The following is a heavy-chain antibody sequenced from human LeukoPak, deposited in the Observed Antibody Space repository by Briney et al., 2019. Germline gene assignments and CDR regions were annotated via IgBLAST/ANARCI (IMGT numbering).Heavy chain of an antibody. CDR3: AKDLVWRVVPAYGMDV. CDR1: GFTFSSHA. J-gene: IGHJ6*04. CDR2: ISGGGGST. D-gene: IGHD2-2*01. Sequence: GGSLRLSCAASGFTFSSHAMSWVRQAPGKGLEWVSAISGGGGSTYYADSVKGRLTISRDNSKNTLYLQMNSLRAEDTAVYYCAKDLVWRVVPAYGMDVWGKGTTVTVSS. V-gene: IGHV3-23*01.